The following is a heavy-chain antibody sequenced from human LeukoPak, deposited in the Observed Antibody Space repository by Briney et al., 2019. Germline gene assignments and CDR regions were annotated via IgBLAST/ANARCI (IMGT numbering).Heavy chain of an antibody. Sequence: SETLSLTCAVSGGSISSSNWWSLVRQPPGKGLEWIGEIYHSGSTNYNPSLKSRVTISVDKSKNQFSLKQSSVTAADTAVYYCARYGDYPPGDAFDIWGQGTMVTVSS. CDR1: GGSISSSNW. D-gene: IGHD4-17*01. V-gene: IGHV4-4*02. CDR2: IYHSGST. CDR3: ARYGDYPPGDAFDI. J-gene: IGHJ3*02.